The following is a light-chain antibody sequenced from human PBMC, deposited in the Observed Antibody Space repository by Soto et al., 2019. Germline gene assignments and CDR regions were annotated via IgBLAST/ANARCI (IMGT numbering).Light chain of an antibody. CDR3: QHNANSESLT. CDR1: QTVSSSC. Sequence: EIVLTQSPGTLSLSPGESATLFCRASQTVSSSCLAWYQQKPGQAPGLLIYGVSSRDTGIPDRFSGSGSGTDFTLTISRLQPEDFAVYYCQHNANSESLTFGGGTKVDIK. CDR2: GVS. J-gene: IGKJ4*01. V-gene: IGKV3-20*01.